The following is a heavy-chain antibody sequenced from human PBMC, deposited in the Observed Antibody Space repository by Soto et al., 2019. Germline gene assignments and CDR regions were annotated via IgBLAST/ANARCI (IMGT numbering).Heavy chain of an antibody. CDR3: ARAFVSIRRSSQSHYGMDV. D-gene: IGHD2-21*01. J-gene: IGHJ6*02. CDR1: GYTFTSYG. CDR2: ISAYNGNT. Sequence: GASVKVSCKASGYTFTSYGISWVRQAPGQGLEWMGWISAYNGNTNCAQKLQGRVTMTTDTSTSTAYMELRSLRSDDTAVYYCARAFVSIRRSSQSHYGMDVWGQGTTVTVSS. V-gene: IGHV1-18*04.